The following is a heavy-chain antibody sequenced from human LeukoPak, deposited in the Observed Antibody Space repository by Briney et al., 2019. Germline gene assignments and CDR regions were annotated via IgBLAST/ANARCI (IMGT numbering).Heavy chain of an antibody. CDR2: MNPNSGVT. D-gene: IGHD2-15*01. J-gene: IGHJ4*02. CDR3: ARDPGYLQADY. V-gene: IGHV1-8*01. Sequence: GASVTVSCKASGYTFTSYDINWVRQAPGQGLEWMGCMNPNSGVTGYAQRFQGRVTMTRDTSISTAYMELSSLRSDDTAVYYCARDPGYLQADYWGQGTLVTVPS. CDR1: GYTFTSYD.